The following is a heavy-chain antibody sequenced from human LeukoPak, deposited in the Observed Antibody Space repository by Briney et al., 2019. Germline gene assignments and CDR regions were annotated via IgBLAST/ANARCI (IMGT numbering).Heavy chain of an antibody. V-gene: IGHV1-24*01. D-gene: IGHD7-27*01. CDR2: FDPEVGET. Sequence: ASVKVSCMLSGYTLTELSMHWVRQAPGKGLEWMGGFDPEVGETIYAQTLQGAVSMTEDTSADTACMELGSLRSVGTGLYFCATGGGQELGWFDRRGHGALVTVSS. CDR3: ATGGGQELGWFDR. CDR1: GYTLTELS. J-gene: IGHJ5*02.